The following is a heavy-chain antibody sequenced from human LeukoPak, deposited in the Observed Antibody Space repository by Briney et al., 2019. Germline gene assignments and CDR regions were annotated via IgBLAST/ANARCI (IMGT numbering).Heavy chain of an antibody. CDR3: ARGRYDFWSGYYVRPEFDY. Sequence: SVKVSCEASGGTFSSYAISWVRQAPGQGLEWMGGIIPIFGTANYAQKFQGRVTITADESTSTAYMELSSLRSEDTGVYYCARGRYDFWSGYYVRPEFDYWGQGTLVTVSS. V-gene: IGHV1-69*01. J-gene: IGHJ4*02. CDR1: GGTFSSYA. D-gene: IGHD3-3*01. CDR2: IIPIFGTA.